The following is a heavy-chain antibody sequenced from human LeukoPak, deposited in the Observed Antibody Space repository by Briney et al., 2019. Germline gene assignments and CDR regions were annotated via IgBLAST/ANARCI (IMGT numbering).Heavy chain of an antibody. CDR1: GFTFSSYE. CDR3: ARAEMATNSFDY. J-gene: IGHJ4*02. Sequence: GGSLRLSCAASGFTFSSYEMNWVRQAPGKGLEWVSYISSSGGTIYYADSVKGRFTISRDNAKNSLYLQMNSLRAEDTAVYYCARAEMATNSFDYWGQGTLVTVSS. CDR2: ISSSGGTI. D-gene: IGHD5-24*01. V-gene: IGHV3-48*03.